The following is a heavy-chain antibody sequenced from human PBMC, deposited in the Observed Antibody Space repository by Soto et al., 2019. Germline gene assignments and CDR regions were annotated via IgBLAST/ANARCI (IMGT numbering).Heavy chain of an antibody. V-gene: IGHV3-21*01. J-gene: IGHJ3*02. CDR3: ARRYCSSTSCYGRPLGAFDI. D-gene: IGHD2-2*01. Sequence: GGSLRLSCAASGFTFSSYSMNWVRQAPGKGLEWVSSISSSSSYIYYADSVKGRFTISRDNAKNSLYLQMNSLRAEDTAVYYCARRYCSSTSCYGRPLGAFDIWGQGTMVTVSS. CDR2: ISSSSSYI. CDR1: GFTFSSYS.